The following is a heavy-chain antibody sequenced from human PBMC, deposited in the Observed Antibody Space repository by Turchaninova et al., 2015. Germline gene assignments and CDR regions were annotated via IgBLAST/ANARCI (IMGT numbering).Heavy chain of an antibody. J-gene: IGHJ3*02. V-gene: IGHV3-30*09. D-gene: IGHD3-22*01. CDR1: GVTCSSYA. CDR3: ARGSFYYDSGTAGGTFDI. Sequence: QVHLVESGGGVVQPGRSLRLSCEASGVTCSSYAMHWGGQAPGRGRGWVGCVLYVGSNKHYADSVNGRFAISKDNSKNTRYLQRYSLGVENTAVYYCARGSFYYDSGTAGGTFDIWGQGTMVTVSS. CDR2: VLYVGSNK.